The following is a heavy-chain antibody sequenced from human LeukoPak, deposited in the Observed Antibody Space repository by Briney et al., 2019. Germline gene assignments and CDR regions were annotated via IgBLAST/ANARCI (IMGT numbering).Heavy chain of an antibody. CDR2: ISYDGSNK. D-gene: IGHD3-10*01. Sequence: GGSLRLSCAASGFTFSSYAMHWVRQAPGKGLEWVAVISYDGSNKYYADSVKGRFTISRDNSKNSLYLQMNSLRAEDTAVYYCARDAGEVLLWFGESQGYYFDYWGQGTLVTVSS. CDR3: ARDAGEVLLWFGESQGYYFDY. CDR1: GFTFSSYA. J-gene: IGHJ4*02. V-gene: IGHV3-30-3*01.